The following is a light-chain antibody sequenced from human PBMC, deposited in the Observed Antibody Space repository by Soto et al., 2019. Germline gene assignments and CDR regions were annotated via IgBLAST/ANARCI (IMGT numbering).Light chain of an antibody. CDR3: HQYYSTPLT. V-gene: IGKV3-20*01. Sequence: EIVLTQSPGTLSLSPGERATLSCRASQSVSSSYLAWYQQKPGQAPRLLIYGASSRATGIPDRFSGSGSGTDFTLAISSLQAEDVAVYYCHQYYSTPLTFGQGTKVDIK. CDR2: GAS. CDR1: QSVSSSY. J-gene: IGKJ1*01.